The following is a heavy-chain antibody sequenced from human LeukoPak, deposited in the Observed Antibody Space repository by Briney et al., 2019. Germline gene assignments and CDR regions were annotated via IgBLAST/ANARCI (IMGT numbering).Heavy chain of an antibody. CDR3: ARSLRPGDYAYYFDY. V-gene: IGHV3-30*04. Sequence: GRSLRLSCAASGFTFSSYAMHWVRQAPGKGLEWVAVISYDGSNKYYADSVKGRFTISRDNSKNTLYLQMNSLRAVDTAVYYCARSLRPGDYAYYFDYWGQGTLVTVSS. J-gene: IGHJ4*02. CDR2: ISYDGSNK. CDR1: GFTFSSYA. D-gene: IGHD4-17*01.